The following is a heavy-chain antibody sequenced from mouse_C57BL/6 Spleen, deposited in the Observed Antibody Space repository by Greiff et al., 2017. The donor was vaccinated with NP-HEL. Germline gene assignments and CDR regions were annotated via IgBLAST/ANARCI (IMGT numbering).Heavy chain of an antibody. CDR2: ISSGGSYT. Sequence: EVQLVESGGDLVKPGGSLKLSCAASGFTFSSYGMSWVRQTPDKRLEWVATISSGGSYTYYPDSVKGRFTISRDNAKNTLYLQMSSLKSEDTAMYYCARHYYGRSYYAMDYWGQGTSVTVSS. J-gene: IGHJ4*01. CDR3: ARHYYGRSYYAMDY. CDR1: GFTFSSYG. V-gene: IGHV5-6*01. D-gene: IGHD1-1*01.